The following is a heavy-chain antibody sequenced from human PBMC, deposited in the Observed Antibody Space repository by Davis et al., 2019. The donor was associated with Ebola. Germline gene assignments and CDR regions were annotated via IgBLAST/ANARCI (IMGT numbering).Heavy chain of an antibody. CDR3: AKDHADFSGTAGYYYYMDV. Sequence: PGGSLRLSCAASGFTFSSYGMNWVRQAPGKGLEWVSSISSSSSYIYYADSVKGRFTISRDNAKNSLYLQMNSLRAEDTAVYYCAKDHADFSGTAGYYYYMDVWGKGTTVTVSS. CDR2: ISSSSSYI. J-gene: IGHJ6*03. V-gene: IGHV3-21*01. D-gene: IGHD3-3*01. CDR1: GFTFSSYG.